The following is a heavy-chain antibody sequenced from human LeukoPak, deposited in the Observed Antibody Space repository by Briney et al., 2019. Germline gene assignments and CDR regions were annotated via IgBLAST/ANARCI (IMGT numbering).Heavy chain of an antibody. J-gene: IGHJ4*02. CDR2: ISYDGSNK. CDR3: AREYSSSSLDY. V-gene: IGHV3-30-3*01. Sequence: QPGGSLRLSCAASGFTFSSYAMHWVRQAPGKGLEWVAVISYDGSNKYYADSVKGRFTISRDNSKNTLYLQMNSLRAEDTAVYYCAREYSSSSLDYWGQGTLVTVSS. D-gene: IGHD6-6*01. CDR1: GFTFSSYA.